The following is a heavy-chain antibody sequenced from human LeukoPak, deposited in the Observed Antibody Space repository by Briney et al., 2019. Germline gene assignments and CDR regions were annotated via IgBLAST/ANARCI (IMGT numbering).Heavy chain of an antibody. V-gene: IGHV1-46*01. CDR3: ARGSGWTPPVCPDY. D-gene: IGHD6-19*01. Sequence: ASVKVSCKASGYTLTRYFIHWVRQAPGQGLEWMGIINPNGGSTSYPQKLQGRVTMTTDTSTSTAYMELRSLRSDDTAVYYCARGSGWTPPVCPDYWGQGTLVTVSS. J-gene: IGHJ4*02. CDR2: INPNGGST. CDR1: GYTLTRYF.